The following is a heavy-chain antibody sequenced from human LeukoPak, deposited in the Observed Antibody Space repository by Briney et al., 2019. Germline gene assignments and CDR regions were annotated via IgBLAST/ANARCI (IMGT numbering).Heavy chain of an antibody. CDR3: ARGGWLQLYPYYFDY. Sequence: GGSLRLSCAASGFTFNNSWMNWVRQAPGKGLEWVANIKQDGSEKYYIDSVKGRFSISRDNTKNSLYLQMNSLRAEDTAVYYCARGGWLQLYPYYFDYWGQGTLVTVSS. D-gene: IGHD5-24*01. V-gene: IGHV3-7*03. J-gene: IGHJ4*02. CDR1: GFTFNNSW. CDR2: IKQDGSEK.